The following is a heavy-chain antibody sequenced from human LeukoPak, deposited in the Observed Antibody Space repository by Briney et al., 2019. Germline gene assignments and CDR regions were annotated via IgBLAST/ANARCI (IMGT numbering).Heavy chain of an antibody. CDR1: GGSISSYY. Sequence: SETLSLTCTVSGGSISSYYWSWIRQPPGKGLEWIGYIYYSGSINYNPSLKSRVTISVDTSKNQFSLKLSSVTAADTAVYYCARSPASTVLDDWRPFDPWGQGTLVTVSS. CDR3: ARSPASTVLDDWRPFDP. D-gene: IGHD4-17*01. V-gene: IGHV4-59*08. J-gene: IGHJ5*02. CDR2: IYYSGSI.